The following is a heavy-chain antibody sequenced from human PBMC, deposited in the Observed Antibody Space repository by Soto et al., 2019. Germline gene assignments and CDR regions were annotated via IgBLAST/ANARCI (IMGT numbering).Heavy chain of an antibody. CDR1: GGSINSGGYC. Sequence: QVQLQESGPGLVKPSQTLSLTCTVSGGSINSGGYCWSWIRQHPGKGLDWIGCISYGGSTSYNPCLKSRVTISVATSKNLFSLKLTSVTAAATAVYYCSRGILVWGQGALITVSS. CDR3: SRGILV. D-gene: IGHD5-18*01. J-gene: IGHJ4*02. V-gene: IGHV4-31*03. CDR2: ISYGGST.